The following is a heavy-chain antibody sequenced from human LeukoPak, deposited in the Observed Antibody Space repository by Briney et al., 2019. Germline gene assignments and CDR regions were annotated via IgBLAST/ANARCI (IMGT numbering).Heavy chain of an antibody. Sequence: ASVKVSCKASGGTFSSYAISWGRQAPGQGLEWMGGIIPIFGTANYAQKFQGRVTITTDESTSTAYMELRSLRSEDTAVYYCARDPNHDGRGYWGRGTLVTVSS. CDR3: ARDPNHDGRGY. CDR1: GGTFSSYA. CDR2: IIPIFGTA. V-gene: IGHV1-69*05. J-gene: IGHJ4*02. D-gene: IGHD1-14*01.